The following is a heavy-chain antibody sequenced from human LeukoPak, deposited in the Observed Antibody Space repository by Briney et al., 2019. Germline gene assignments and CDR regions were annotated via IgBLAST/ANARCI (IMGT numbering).Heavy chain of an antibody. D-gene: IGHD6-13*01. CDR2: ISSSSSYI. Sequence: PGGSLSLSCAASGFTFSSYSMNWVRQAPGKGLEWVSSISSSSSYIYYADSVKGRFTISRDNAKNSLYLQMNSLRAEDTAVYYCATPIAAAGPVWYYMDVWGKGTTVTVSS. J-gene: IGHJ6*03. CDR3: ATPIAAAGPVWYYMDV. V-gene: IGHV3-21*01. CDR1: GFTFSSYS.